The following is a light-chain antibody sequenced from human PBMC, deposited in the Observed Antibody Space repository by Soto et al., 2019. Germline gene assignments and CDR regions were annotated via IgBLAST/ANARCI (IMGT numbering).Light chain of an antibody. V-gene: IGKV3-15*01. J-gene: IGKJ2*01. Sequence: EVVMRQSPATLSVSPGESATLSYRASQGIGDTLAWYQHKPGQTPRLLIYDTSTRATGVPTRFSGSRSGAEFTLTINSLQSEDFAVYFCQQRGNWPPTFGQGTKLEI. CDR3: QQRGNWPPT. CDR2: DTS. CDR1: QGIGDT.